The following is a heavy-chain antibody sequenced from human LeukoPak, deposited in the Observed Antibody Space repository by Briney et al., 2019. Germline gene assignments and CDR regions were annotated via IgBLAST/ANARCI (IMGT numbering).Heavy chain of an antibody. J-gene: IGHJ3*02. CDR2: IYYSGST. Sequence: SETLSLTCSVSGDSINNYYWSWLRQPPGKGLEWIGYIYYSGSTNYNPSLKSRLTISVDTSKNQFSLKLGSVTAADTAVYYCARLTKRNDPFAIWGQGTMVTVSS. V-gene: IGHV4-59*01. D-gene: IGHD1-14*01. CDR1: GDSINNYY. CDR3: ARLTKRNDPFAI.